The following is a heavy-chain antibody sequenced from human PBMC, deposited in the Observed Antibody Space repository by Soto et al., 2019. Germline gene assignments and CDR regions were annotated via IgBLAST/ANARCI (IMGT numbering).Heavy chain of an antibody. CDR1: GGSFSGYY. CDR3: ARGPVLRFLEWFSLNNWFDP. V-gene: IGHV4-34*01. D-gene: IGHD3-3*01. Sequence: QVQLQQWGAGLLKPSETLSLTCAVYGGSFSGYYWSWIRQPPGKGLEWIGEINHSGSTNYNPSLKSRVTISVDTSKNQFSLKLSSETAADTAVYYCARGPVLRFLEWFSLNNWFDPWGQGTLVTVSS. CDR2: INHSGST. J-gene: IGHJ5*02.